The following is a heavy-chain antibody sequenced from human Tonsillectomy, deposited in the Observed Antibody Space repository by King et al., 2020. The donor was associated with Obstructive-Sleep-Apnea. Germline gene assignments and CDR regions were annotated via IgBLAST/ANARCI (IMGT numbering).Heavy chain of an antibody. CDR2: IWYDGSNK. V-gene: IGHV3-33*06. D-gene: IGHD1-26*01. CDR3: AKGSGSDYLDY. Sequence: VQLVESGGGVVQPGRSLRLSCAASGFTFSNYGMHWVRQAPGKGLEWVAVIWYDGSNKYYGDSVKGRFTISRDNSKKTRYLQMNSPGAEDTAVYYCAKGSGSDYLDYWGQGTLVTVSS. J-gene: IGHJ4*02. CDR1: GFTFSNYG.